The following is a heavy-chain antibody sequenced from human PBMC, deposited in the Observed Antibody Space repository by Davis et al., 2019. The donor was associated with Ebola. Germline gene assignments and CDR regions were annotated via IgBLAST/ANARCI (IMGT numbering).Heavy chain of an antibody. CDR2: IYYSGST. V-gene: IGHV4-39*01. Sequence: MPSETLSLTCTVSGGSISSSSYYWGWIRQPPGKGLEWIGYIYYSGSTYYNPSLKSRVTISVDTSKNQFSLKLTSVTAADTAVYYCVVGAAYNWFDPWGQGTLVTVSS. CDR1: GGSISSSSYY. D-gene: IGHD1-26*01. CDR3: VVGAAYNWFDP. J-gene: IGHJ5*02.